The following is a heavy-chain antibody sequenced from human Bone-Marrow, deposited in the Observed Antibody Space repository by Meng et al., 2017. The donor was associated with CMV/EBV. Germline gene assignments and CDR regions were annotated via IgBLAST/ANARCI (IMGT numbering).Heavy chain of an antibody. CDR2: LSVYNRGS. Sequence: ASVKVSCKASGYTFTSYGISWVRQAPGRGLESVGWLSVYNRGSSYARNLQGRVSITTDTSTSTVYMELRSLRPDDTAFYYCARGRGDSKFDTWGQGTLVTVSS. J-gene: IGHJ4*02. CDR3: ARGRGDSKFDT. D-gene: IGHD3-9*01. V-gene: IGHV1-18*01. CDR1: GYTFTSYG.